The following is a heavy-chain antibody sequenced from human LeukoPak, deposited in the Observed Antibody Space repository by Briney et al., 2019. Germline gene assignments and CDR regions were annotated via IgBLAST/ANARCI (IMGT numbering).Heavy chain of an antibody. D-gene: IGHD5-12*01. J-gene: IGHJ5*02. CDR3: ARLGYSGYDAFDN. CDR1: GFTFSSYS. V-gene: IGHV3-7*01. Sequence: PGGSLRLSCAASGFTFSSYSMNWVRQAPGKGLEWVANIKQDGSENYYVDSVKGRFTISRDNAKNSLYLQMNSLRAEDTAVNYCARLGYSGYDAFDNWGQGTLVTVSS. CDR2: IKQDGSEN.